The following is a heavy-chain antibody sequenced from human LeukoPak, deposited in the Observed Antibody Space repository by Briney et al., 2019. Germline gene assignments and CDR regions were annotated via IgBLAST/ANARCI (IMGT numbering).Heavy chain of an antibody. CDR3: ARVSAEWLLFY. Sequence: GGSLRLSCAASGFTFSSYWMTWVRQAPGKGLEWVANIKQDGGEKYYLDSVKGRFTISRHSAKNSLYLQMNSLRAEDTAVYYCARVSAEWLLFYWGQGTLVTVSS. CDR1: GFTFSSYW. J-gene: IGHJ4*02. D-gene: IGHD3-3*01. V-gene: IGHV3-7*01. CDR2: IKQDGGEK.